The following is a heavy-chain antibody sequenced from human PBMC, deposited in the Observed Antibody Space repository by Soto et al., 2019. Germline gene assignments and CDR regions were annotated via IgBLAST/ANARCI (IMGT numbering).Heavy chain of an antibody. CDR2: ISGSGGST. D-gene: IGHD6-6*01. CDR1: GFTFSSYA. V-gene: IGHV3-23*01. Sequence: EVQLLESGGGLVQPGGSLRLSCAASGFTFSSYAMSWVRQAPGKGLEWVSAISGSGGSTYYADSVKGRFTISRDNSKNSLYLQMNSLRAEDTAVYYCAKDVSQSWAARPLGCYGMDVWGQGTTVTVSS. J-gene: IGHJ6*02. CDR3: AKDVSQSWAARPLGCYGMDV.